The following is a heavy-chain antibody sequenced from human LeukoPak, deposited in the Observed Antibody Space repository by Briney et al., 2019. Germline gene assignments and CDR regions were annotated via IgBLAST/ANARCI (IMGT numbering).Heavy chain of an antibody. J-gene: IGHJ3*02. D-gene: IGHD1-26*01. CDR1: GGSISVTNYY. CDR3: ARSWMVGEGDFDI. CDR2: IYYSGNT. V-gene: IGHV4-39*01. Sequence: SETLSLTCIVSGGSISVTNYYWGWIRQPPGRGQEWIGSIYYSGNTYYNSHLRSRLTMSVDTSKKQFSLKLSSVTAADTALYYCARSWMVGEGDFDIWGQGSMVIVSS.